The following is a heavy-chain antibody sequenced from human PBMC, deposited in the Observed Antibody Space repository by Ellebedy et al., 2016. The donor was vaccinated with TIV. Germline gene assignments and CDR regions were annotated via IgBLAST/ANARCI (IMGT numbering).Heavy chain of an antibody. CDR2: INPSGGSK. CDR3: ARGCRYGSRRWPLDY. J-gene: IGHJ4*02. CDR1: GYTFMSYG. D-gene: IGHD4-23*01. V-gene: IGHV1-46*04. Sequence: AASVKVSCKASGYTFMSYGICWVRQAPGQGLEWMGIINPSGGSKSYAQKLQGRVTMTRDTSTSTVYMDLSSLRSDDTAVSDCARGCRYGSRRWPLDYWGQGTLVTVSS.